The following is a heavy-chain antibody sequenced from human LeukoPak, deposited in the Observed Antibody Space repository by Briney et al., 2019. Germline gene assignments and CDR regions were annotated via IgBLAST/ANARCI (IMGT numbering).Heavy chain of an antibody. Sequence: SETLSLTCAVYGGSFSGYYWSWIRQPPGKGLEWIGEINHSGSTNYNPSLKSRVTISVDTSKNQFSLKLSSVTAADTAVYYCARDLIRRARITIFGVVISSSGVDYWGQGTLVTVSS. CDR1: GGSFSGYY. V-gene: IGHV4-34*01. J-gene: IGHJ4*02. CDR3: ARDLIRRARITIFGVVISSSGVDY. CDR2: INHSGST. D-gene: IGHD3-3*01.